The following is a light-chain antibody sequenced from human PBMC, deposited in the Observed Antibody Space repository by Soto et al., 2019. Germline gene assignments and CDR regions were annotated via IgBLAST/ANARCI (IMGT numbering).Light chain of an antibody. J-gene: IGLJ3*02. CDR1: DIGSKS. Sequence: SYELTQPPSVSVAPGQTARIPCGGNDIGSKSVHWYQQRPGQAPVLVVYDDSDRPSGIPERFSGSNSGNTATLTISRVEAGDEADYFCQVWNGSNDLRVFGGGTKVTVL. CDR3: QVWNGSNDLRV. CDR2: DDS. V-gene: IGLV3-21*02.